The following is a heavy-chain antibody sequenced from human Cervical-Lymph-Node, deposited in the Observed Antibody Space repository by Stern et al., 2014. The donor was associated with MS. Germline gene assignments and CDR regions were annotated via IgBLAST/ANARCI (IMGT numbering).Heavy chain of an antibody. CDR3: ARDRYFGAFDI. Sequence: EVQLVESGGGLVQPGGSLRLSCAASGFTFSGSWMTWVRQAPGQGLEWVASIKDDGSYRYYVDSVKGRFTISRDNAKTSLFLQMNGLRAEDTAVYYCARDRYFGAFDIWGQGTMVTVSS. V-gene: IGHV3-7*01. CDR2: IKDDGSYR. D-gene: IGHD3-10*01. CDR1: GFTFSGSW. J-gene: IGHJ3*02.